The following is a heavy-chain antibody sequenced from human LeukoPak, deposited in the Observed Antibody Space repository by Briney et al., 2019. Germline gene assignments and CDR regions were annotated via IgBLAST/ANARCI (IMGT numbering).Heavy chain of an antibody. Sequence: GGSLRLSCVASLFTFRTYGMHWVRQAPGKGLEWVAFIRSDGSHNSYADSVKGRFTISRDNSKNTLYLQMNSLRSDDTAVYYCARGGTIFGAGDAFDIWGQGTMVTVSS. D-gene: IGHD3-3*01. CDR1: LFTFRTYG. J-gene: IGHJ3*02. CDR2: IRSDGSHN. V-gene: IGHV3-30*02. CDR3: ARGGTIFGAGDAFDI.